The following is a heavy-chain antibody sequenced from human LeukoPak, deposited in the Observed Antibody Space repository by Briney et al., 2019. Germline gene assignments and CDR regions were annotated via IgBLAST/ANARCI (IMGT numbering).Heavy chain of an antibody. CDR2: IFGSGGSA. J-gene: IGHJ4*02. V-gene: IGHV3-23*01. CDR3: GKTTTGYSSGRNPAWPVDY. D-gene: IGHD6-19*01. CDR1: GFTFSSYA. Sequence: GGSLRLSCTASGFTFSSYAMYWVRQAPGKGLEWVSGIFGSGGSAHYADSVKGRFTISRDNSQNTVYLQMNSLRAEDTAVYYCGKTTTGYSSGRNPAWPVDYWGQGTLVTASS.